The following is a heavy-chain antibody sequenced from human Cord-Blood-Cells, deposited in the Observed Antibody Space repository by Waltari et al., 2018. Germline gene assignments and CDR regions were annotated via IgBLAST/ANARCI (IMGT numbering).Heavy chain of an antibody. Sequence: QVQLQESGPGLVKPSETLSLTCTVSGGSISSYYWSWIRPPPGKGLEWVGYIYYSGSTNYNPSLRSRVTISVDTSKNQFSLKLSSVTAADTAVYYCARIQQLVLGVAFDIWGQGTMVTVSS. CDR3: ARIQQLVLGVAFDI. J-gene: IGHJ3*02. CDR2: IYYSGST. V-gene: IGHV4-59*01. CDR1: GGSISSYY. D-gene: IGHD6-13*01.